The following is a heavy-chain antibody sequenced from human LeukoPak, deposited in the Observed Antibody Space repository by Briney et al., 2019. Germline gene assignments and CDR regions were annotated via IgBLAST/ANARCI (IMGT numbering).Heavy chain of an antibody. Sequence: PGGSLRLSCTASGFTFTTYAMHWVRQAPGKGLEWVAVISYDGSNKYYADSVKGRFTISRDNSKNTLYLQMNSLRAEDTAVFYSARGSNWGSRVYYFDYWGQGTLVTVSS. D-gene: IGHD7-27*01. V-gene: IGHV3-30-3*01. CDR3: ARGSNWGSRVYYFDY. CDR2: ISYDGSNK. J-gene: IGHJ4*02. CDR1: GFTFTTYA.